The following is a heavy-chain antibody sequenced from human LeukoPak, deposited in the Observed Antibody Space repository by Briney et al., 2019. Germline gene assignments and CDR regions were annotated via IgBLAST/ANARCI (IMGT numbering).Heavy chain of an antibody. V-gene: IGHV4-34*01. CDR3: ARIRYSSSSIFDY. J-gene: IGHJ4*02. Sequence: SETLSLTCAVYGGSFSGYYWSWIRPPPGKGLEWIGEINHSGSTNYNPSLKSRVTISVDTSKNQFSLKLSSVTAADTAVYYCARIRYSSSSIFDYWGQGTLVTVSS. D-gene: IGHD6-6*01. CDR1: GGSFSGYY. CDR2: INHSGST.